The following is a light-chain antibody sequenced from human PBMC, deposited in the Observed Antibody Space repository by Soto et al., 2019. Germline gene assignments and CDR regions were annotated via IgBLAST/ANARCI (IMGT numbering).Light chain of an antibody. CDR2: DVS. J-gene: IGLJ1*01. CDR3: SSFTGSVTYV. Sequence: QSVLTQPASVSGSPGQSITISCTGTSSDVGGHNSVSWYRQDPGKAPKLMIYDVSNRPSGVSDRFSGSKSGNTASLTISGLQIEDEADYYCSSFTGSVTYVFGTGTKSPS. CDR1: SSDVGGHNS. V-gene: IGLV2-14*01.